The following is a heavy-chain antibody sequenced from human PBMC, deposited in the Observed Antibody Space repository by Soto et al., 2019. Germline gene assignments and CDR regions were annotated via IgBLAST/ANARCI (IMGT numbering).Heavy chain of an antibody. CDR1: GEYIISYY. CDR3: ATLKYYDSSGYYAKFDS. Sequence: TSETLSVTWAVAGEYIISYYCMWIRQPPGKGLEWIGYIYHSGSTYYNPSLKSRVTISVDTSKNQFSLKLSSVTAADTAVYYCATLKYYDSSGYYAKFDSWGQGTLVTVSS. J-gene: IGHJ4*02. CDR2: IYHSGST. D-gene: IGHD3-22*01. V-gene: IGHV4-59*06.